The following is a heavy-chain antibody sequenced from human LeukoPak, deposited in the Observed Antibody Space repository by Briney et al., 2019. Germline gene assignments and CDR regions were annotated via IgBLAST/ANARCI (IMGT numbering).Heavy chain of an antibody. V-gene: IGHV3-23*01. D-gene: IGHD3-22*01. J-gene: IGHJ4*02. CDR3: AKDLGNDYYSYYFDY. CDR2: VSGSGGTI. CDR1: GFTFSSYA. Sequence: PGGSLRLSCAASGFTFSSYAMSWVRQAPGKGLSLLSIVSGSGGTIYYTASVKGRFTISRDNSKDTLYLQMNSLRAEDTAVYYCAKDLGNDYYSYYFDYWGQGTQVTVSS.